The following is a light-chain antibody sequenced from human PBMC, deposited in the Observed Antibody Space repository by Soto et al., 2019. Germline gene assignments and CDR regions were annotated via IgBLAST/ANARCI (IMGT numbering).Light chain of an antibody. Sequence: QSALTQPASVSGSPGQSITISCTGTNNDIGGFNSVSWYQQHPGKAPKVMIYDVSNRPLGVSNRFSGSKSGNTASLTISGLQAEDEADNYCSSFTTSATLLFGGGTKLAVL. CDR2: DVS. V-gene: IGLV2-14*03. J-gene: IGLJ2*01. CDR1: NNDIGGFNS. CDR3: SSFTTSATLL.